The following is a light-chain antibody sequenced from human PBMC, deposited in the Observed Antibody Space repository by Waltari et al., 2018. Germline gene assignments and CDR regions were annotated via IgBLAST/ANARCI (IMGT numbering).Light chain of an antibody. V-gene: IGLV3-1*01. CDR1: NLGAKY. CDR3: QTWDSNTVV. CDR2: QDT. J-gene: IGLJ2*01. Sequence: SYDLTQPPSVSASPGQTASIACFGDNLGAKYVSWYQQKPGQSPVLVIYQDTKRPSVIPERFSASNSGNTATLTVSETQAVDEASYYCQTWDSNTVVLGGGTTLTVL.